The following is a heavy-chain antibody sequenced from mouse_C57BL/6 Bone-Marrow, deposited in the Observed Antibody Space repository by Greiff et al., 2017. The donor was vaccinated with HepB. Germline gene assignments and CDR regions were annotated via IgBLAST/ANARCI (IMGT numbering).Heavy chain of an antibody. D-gene: IGHD1-1*01. Sequence: EVQLQESGAELVRPGASVKLSCTASGFNIKDDYMHWVKQRPEQGLEWIGWIDPENGDTEYASKFQGKATITADTSSNTAYLQLSSLTSEDTAVYYCTTFYFLWDYFDYWGQGTTLTVSS. J-gene: IGHJ2*01. CDR1: GFNIKDDY. CDR3: TTFYFLWDYFDY. CDR2: IDPENGDT. V-gene: IGHV14-4*01.